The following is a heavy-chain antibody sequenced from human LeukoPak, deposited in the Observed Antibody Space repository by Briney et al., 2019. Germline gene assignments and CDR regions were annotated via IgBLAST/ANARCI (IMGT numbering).Heavy chain of an antibody. CDR1: GFTFSDYS. CDR3: AKALGWFFDL. J-gene: IGHJ2*01. CDR2: ISATSSHV. D-gene: IGHD7-27*01. V-gene: IGHV3-21*01. Sequence: GGSLRLSCAASGFTFSDYSMNWVRQAPGEGLEWVSSISATSSHVYHAGAVKGRFTTSRDNAKNSLFLQMNSLRVEDTAVYYCAKALGWFFDLWGRGTLVTVSS.